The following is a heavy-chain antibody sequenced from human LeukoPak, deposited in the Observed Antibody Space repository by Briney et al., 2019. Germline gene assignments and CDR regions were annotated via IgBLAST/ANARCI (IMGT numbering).Heavy chain of an antibody. D-gene: IGHD3-16*02. J-gene: IGHJ4*02. CDR2: VDPEDGET. CDR3: ATIGTDYVWGSYPR. V-gene: IGHV1-69-2*01. Sequence: ASVKVSCKVSGYTFTDYYMHWVQQAPGKGLEWMGLVDPEDGETIYAEKSQGRVTITADTSTDTAYMELSSLRSEDTAVYYCATIGTDYVWGSYPRWGQGTLVTVSS. CDR1: GYTFTDYY.